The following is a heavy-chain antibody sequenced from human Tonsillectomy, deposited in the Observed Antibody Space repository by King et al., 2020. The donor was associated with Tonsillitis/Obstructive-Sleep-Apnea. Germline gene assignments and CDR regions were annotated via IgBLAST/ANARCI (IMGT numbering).Heavy chain of an antibody. D-gene: IGHD5-18*01. CDR3: ARGGIEGYGPDY. CDR2: IYYSGST. CDR1: GGSISSYY. Sequence: VQLQESGPGLVKPSETLSLTCTVSGGSISSYYWSWIRQPPGKGLEWIGYIYYSGSTNYNPSLKSRVTISVDTSKNQFSLKLSSVTAADTAVYYCARGGIEGYGPDYWGQGTLVTVSS. J-gene: IGHJ4*02. V-gene: IGHV4-59*01.